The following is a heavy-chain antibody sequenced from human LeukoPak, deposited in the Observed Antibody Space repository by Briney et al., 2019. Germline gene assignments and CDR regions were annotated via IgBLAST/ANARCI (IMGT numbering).Heavy chain of an antibody. D-gene: IGHD3-10*01. CDR1: GFTFSNYA. V-gene: IGHV3-23*01. Sequence: GGSLRLSCTASGFTFSNYAMSWVREAPGNGLEWVSTISDSGGSTYYADSVKGRFTISRDNSKNTLYLQMNSLRAEDTAIHYCAKVPYSDYGSGRPPFRDVWAEGTAVAVSS. CDR3: AKVPYSDYGSGRPPFRDV. CDR2: ISDSGGST. J-gene: IGHJ6*04.